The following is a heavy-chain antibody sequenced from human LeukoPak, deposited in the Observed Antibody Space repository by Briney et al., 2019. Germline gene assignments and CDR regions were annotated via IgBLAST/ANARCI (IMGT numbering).Heavy chain of an antibody. CDR1: GFTFSSYE. J-gene: IGHJ4*02. CDR2: ISSSGSTI. Sequence: HPGGSLRLSCAASGFTFSSYEMNWVRQAPGKGLGWDAYISSSGSTIYYADSVKSRFTISRDNAKNSLYLQMNSLRAEDTAVYYCARGMEMAKMEYFDYWGQGTLVTVSS. CDR3: ARGMEMAKMEYFDY. V-gene: IGHV3-48*03. D-gene: IGHD5-24*01.